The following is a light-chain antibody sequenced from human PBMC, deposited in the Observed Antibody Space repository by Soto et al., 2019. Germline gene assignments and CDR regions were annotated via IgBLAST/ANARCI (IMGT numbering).Light chain of an antibody. V-gene: IGLV4-60*02. J-gene: IGLJ2*01. Sequence: QSVLTQSSSASASLGSSVKLTCTLSSGHSSYIIAWHQQKQGKAPRYLMKLEGSGSYNKGSGVPDRFSGSSSGADRYLTISNLQFEDEADYYCETWDSNTRVFGGGTKLTVL. CDR1: SGHSSYI. CDR2: LEGSGSY. CDR3: ETWDSNTRV.